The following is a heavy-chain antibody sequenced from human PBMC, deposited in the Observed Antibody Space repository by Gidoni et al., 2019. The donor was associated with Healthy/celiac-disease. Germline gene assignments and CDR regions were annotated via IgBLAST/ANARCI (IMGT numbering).Heavy chain of an antibody. CDR1: GYTLTGYY. V-gene: IGHV1-2*02. D-gene: IGHD3-22*01. CDR2: INPNSGGT. Sequence: QVQLVQSGAEVKKPGASVKVSCKASGYTLTGYYMHGVRQAPGQGLEWMGWINPNSGGTNYAQKFQGRVTMTRDTSISTAYMELSRLRSDDTAVYYCARDLAYYYDSSGYYSPYYYYYYGMDVWGQGTTVTVSS. J-gene: IGHJ6*02. CDR3: ARDLAYYYDSSGYYSPYYYYYYGMDV.